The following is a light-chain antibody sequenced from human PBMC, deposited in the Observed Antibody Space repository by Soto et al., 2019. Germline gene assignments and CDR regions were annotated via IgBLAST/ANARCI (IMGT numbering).Light chain of an antibody. CDR2: GAS. V-gene: IGKV3-15*01. CDR1: QSVSSN. Sequence: EIVMTQSPATLPVSPGERATLSCRASQSVSSNLAWYQQKPGQAPRLLIYGASTRATGIPARFSGSGSGTEFTLTISSLQSEDFAVYYCQQYSNWPRTFGQGTKV. CDR3: QQYSNWPRT. J-gene: IGKJ1*01.